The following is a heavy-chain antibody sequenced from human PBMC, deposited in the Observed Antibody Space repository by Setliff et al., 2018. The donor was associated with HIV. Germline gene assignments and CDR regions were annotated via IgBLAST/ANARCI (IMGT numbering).Heavy chain of an antibody. Sequence: PSETLSLTCSVSGGSISSTSYYWVWIRQPPGKGLEWIGSLYYSGTTNSNPSLKSRVTISVDTSKNQFSLKLSSVTAADTAVYYCARHGAYEAYYDYMDVWGKGTTVTVSS. CDR2: LYYSGTT. CDR3: ARHGAYEAYYDYMDV. D-gene: IGHD5-12*01. V-gene: IGHV4-39*01. CDR1: GGSISSTSYY. J-gene: IGHJ6*03.